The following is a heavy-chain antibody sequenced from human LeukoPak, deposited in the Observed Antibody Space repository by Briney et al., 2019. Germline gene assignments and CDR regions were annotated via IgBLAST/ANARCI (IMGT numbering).Heavy chain of an antibody. CDR1: GGSISDSNHF. J-gene: IGHJ4*02. CDR3: ASPNSGRLYYFDY. D-gene: IGHD1-26*01. Sequence: SETLSLTCTVSGGSISDSNHFWGWLRQSPDTGLEWIGSIYHTGSTSYNPSLRGRVTISVDASKNQVSLRLTSVTAADTAVYFCASPNSGRLYYFDYWGQGTPVTVSS. V-gene: IGHV4-39*01. CDR2: IYHTGST.